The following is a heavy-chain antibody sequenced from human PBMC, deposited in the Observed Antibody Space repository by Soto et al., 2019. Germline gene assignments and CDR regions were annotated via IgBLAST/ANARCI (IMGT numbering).Heavy chain of an antibody. CDR1: GFTFSDYY. J-gene: IGHJ4*02. Sequence: QVQLVESGGGLVKPGGSRRLSCAASGFTFSDYYMSWIRQAPGKGVEWRSYISISGGTIYYADSVKGGFSISRDNAKNSLYLQLSSLRAEDTAVYFCARERARVFDSWGQGTLVTVSS. V-gene: IGHV3-11*01. CDR2: ISISGGTI. CDR3: ARERARVFDS.